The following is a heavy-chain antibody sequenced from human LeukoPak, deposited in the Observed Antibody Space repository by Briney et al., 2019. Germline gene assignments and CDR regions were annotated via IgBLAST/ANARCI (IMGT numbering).Heavy chain of an antibody. Sequence: PGGSLRLSCAASGFTFDDYAMHWVRQAPGKGLERVSGISWNSGSIGYADSVEGRFTISRDNAKNSLYLQMNSLRAEDTALYYCAKGYFDWLFPFDYWGQGTLVTVSS. D-gene: IGHD3-9*01. J-gene: IGHJ4*02. CDR1: GFTFDDYA. V-gene: IGHV3-9*01. CDR3: AKGYFDWLFPFDY. CDR2: ISWNSGSI.